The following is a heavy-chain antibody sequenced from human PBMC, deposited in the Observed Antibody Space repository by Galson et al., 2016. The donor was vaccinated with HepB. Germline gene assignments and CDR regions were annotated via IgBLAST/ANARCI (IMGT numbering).Heavy chain of an antibody. Sequence: SETLSLTCTVSGGSISSSSYYWGWIRQPPGKGLEWIGSIYYSGSTYYNPSLKSRVTISVDTSKNQFSLKPSSVTAADTAVYYCARPSTVTTFYYWGQGTLVTVSS. D-gene: IGHD4-11*01. V-gene: IGHV4-39*01. CDR3: ARPSTVTTFYY. J-gene: IGHJ4*02. CDR1: GGSISSSSYY. CDR2: IYYSGST.